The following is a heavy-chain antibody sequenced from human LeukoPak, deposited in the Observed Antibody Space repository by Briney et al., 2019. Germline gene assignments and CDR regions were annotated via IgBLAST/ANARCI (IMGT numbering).Heavy chain of an antibody. J-gene: IGHJ5*02. V-gene: IGHV4-39*01. CDR1: GGSISSSSYY. Sequence: KPSETLSLTCTVSGGSISSSSYYWGWIRQPPGKGLEWIGSIYYSGSTYYNPSLKSRVTISVDTSKNQFSLKLSSVTAADTAVYYCARHGSGSVVPVGFDPWGQGTLVTVSS. D-gene: IGHD4-23*01. CDR2: IYYSGST. CDR3: ARHGSGSVVPVGFDP.